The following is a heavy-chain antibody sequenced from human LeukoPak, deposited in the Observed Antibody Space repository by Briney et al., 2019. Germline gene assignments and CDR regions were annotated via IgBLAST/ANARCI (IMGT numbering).Heavy chain of an antibody. J-gene: IGHJ4*02. Sequence: GESLKISCKASENSFTTSWIGWVRQMPGRGLEWMGIIYPGDSDTRYSPSFQGQVTISADKSISTAYLQWSSLKASDTAMYYCATTSGSSRLADYWGQGTLVTVSS. CDR1: ENSFTTSW. V-gene: IGHV5-51*01. CDR2: IYPGDSDT. CDR3: ATTSGSSRLADY. D-gene: IGHD3-9*01.